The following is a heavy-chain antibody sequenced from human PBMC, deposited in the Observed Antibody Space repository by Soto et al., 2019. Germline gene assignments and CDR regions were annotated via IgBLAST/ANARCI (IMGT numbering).Heavy chain of an antibody. Sequence: SETLSLTCTVSGGSINSYCWSWIRQPPGKGLEWIAYIFDSGNANYNPSLKSRVTISVDTSKNQFSLKLTSVTAADTAVYYCARHRRTTVAKFYFDNWGQGALDTGTS. J-gene: IGHJ4*02. CDR3: ARHRRTTVAKFYFDN. CDR1: GGSINSYC. CDR2: IFDSGNA. V-gene: IGHV4-59*08. D-gene: IGHD4-4*01.